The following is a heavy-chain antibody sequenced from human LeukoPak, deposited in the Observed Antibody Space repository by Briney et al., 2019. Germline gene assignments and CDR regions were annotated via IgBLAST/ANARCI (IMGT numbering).Heavy chain of an antibody. CDR1: GGSLKSYY. V-gene: IGHV4-59*08. CDR3: ARHYGDLYLPFDY. D-gene: IGHD4-17*01. J-gene: IGHJ4*02. CDR2: ISYSGST. Sequence: SQTLSLTCSVSGGSLKSYYWNWVRQPPGKGLQWIGYISYSGSTNSNPSLKSRVTISADTSKNQFSLKLSSVTAADTAVYYCARHYGDLYLPFDYWGQGTLVTVSS.